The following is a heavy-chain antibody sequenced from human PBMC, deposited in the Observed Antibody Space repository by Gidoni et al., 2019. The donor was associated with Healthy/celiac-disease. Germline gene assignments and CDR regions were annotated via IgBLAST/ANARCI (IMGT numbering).Heavy chain of an antibody. Sequence: QVQLVEPGGGLVKPGGSLRLSCAASGLPFRYYYMSWIRQAPGKGLEWVSYISSSGSTIYYADSVKGRFTISRDNAKNSLYLQMNSLRAEDTAVYYCARGGVYYDSSGYYLIDYWGQGTLVTVSS. V-gene: IGHV3-11*01. CDR2: ISSSGSTI. CDR3: ARGGVYYDSSGYYLIDY. J-gene: IGHJ4*02. CDR1: GLPFRYYY. D-gene: IGHD3-22*01.